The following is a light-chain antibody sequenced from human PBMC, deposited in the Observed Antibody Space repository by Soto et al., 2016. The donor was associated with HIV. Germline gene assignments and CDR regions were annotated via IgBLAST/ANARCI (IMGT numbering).Light chain of an antibody. J-gene: IGLJ2*01. CDR1: NIGSKS. CDR3: QLWASEVV. V-gene: IGLV3-21*03. Sequence: SYELTQPPSVSVAPGKTANITCGGDNIGSKSVHWYQQKPGQAPVLVVYDDRDRPSGIPGRFSGSNSGNTATLTISRVEAGDEADYYCQLWASEVVFGGGTKLTVL. CDR2: DDR.